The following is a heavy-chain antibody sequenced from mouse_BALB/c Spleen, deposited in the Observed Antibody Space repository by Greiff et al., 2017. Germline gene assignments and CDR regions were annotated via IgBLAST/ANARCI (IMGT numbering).Heavy chain of an antibody. CDR1: GYTFTSYN. CDR3: ARNYGSSPYAMDY. Sequence: EVQLQQSGAELVKPGASVKMSCKASGYTFTSYNMHWVKQRPEQGLEWIGWIDPENGNTIYDPKFQGKASITADTSSNTAYLQLSSLTSEDTAVYYCARNYGSSPYAMDYWGQGTSVTVSS. J-gene: IGHJ4*01. CDR2: IDPENGNT. D-gene: IGHD1-1*01. V-gene: IGHV14-1*02.